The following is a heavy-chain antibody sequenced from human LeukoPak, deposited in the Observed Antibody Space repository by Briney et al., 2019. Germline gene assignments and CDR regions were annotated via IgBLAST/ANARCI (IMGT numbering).Heavy chain of an antibody. CDR3: AKASSSWYQGLFDY. D-gene: IGHD6-13*01. CDR1: GFTFDDYA. Sequence: GGSLRLSCAASGFTFDDYAMHWVRQAPGKGLEWVSGISWNSGSIGYADSVKGRFTISRDNAKNSLYLQMNSLRAEDMALYYCAKASSSWYQGLFDYWGQGTLVTVSS. CDR2: ISWNSGSI. J-gene: IGHJ4*02. V-gene: IGHV3-9*03.